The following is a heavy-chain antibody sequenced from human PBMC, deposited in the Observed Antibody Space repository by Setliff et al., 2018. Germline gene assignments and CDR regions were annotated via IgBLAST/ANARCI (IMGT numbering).Heavy chain of an antibody. Sequence: SETLSLTCAVYGGSFSGYYWSWVRQPPGKGLEWIGEINHSGSTNYNPSLKSRVTISVDTSKNQFSLKLSSVTAADTAVYYCARGRYYGSGSYSLWGQGTLVTVSS. J-gene: IGHJ4*02. CDR2: INHSGST. V-gene: IGHV4-34*01. D-gene: IGHD3-10*01. CDR1: GGSFSGYY. CDR3: ARGRYYGSGSYSL.